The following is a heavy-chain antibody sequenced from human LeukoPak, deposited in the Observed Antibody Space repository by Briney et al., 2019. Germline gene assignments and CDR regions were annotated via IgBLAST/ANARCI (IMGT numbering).Heavy chain of an antibody. CDR2: IIPIFGTA. D-gene: IGHD6-19*01. J-gene: IGHJ6*02. CDR1: GGTFSSYA. V-gene: IGHV1-69*05. CDR3: ARPKRGAVAGTRYYYYGMDV. Sequence: SVKVSCKASGGTFSSYAISWVRQAPGQGLEWMGGIIPIFGTANYAQKLQGRVTMTTDTSTSTAYMELRSLRSDDTAVYYCARPKRGAVAGTRYYYYGMDVWGQGTTVTVSS.